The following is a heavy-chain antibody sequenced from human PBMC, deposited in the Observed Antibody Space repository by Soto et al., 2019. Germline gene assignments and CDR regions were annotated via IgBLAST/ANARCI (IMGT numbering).Heavy chain of an antibody. V-gene: IGHV3-66*01. CDR2: IYSGGST. CDR1: GFTVSSYY. D-gene: IGHD2-15*01. CDR3: ARSFSAAPDYYYYYGMDV. J-gene: IGHJ6*02. Sequence: GGSLRLSCAASGFTVSSYYMSWVRQAPGKGLEWVSVIYSGGSTYYADSVKGRFTISRDNSKNTLYLQMNSLRAEDTAVYYCARSFSAAPDYYYYYGMDVWGQGTTVTVS.